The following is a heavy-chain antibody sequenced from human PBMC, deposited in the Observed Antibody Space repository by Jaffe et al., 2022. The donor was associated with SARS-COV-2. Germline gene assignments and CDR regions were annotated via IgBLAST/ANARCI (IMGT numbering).Heavy chain of an antibody. CDR1: GASISSNYW. CDR2: IYHSGST. D-gene: IGHD3-16*02. J-gene: IGHJ4*02. CDR3: ARANYDDLWGNSRPGYYLDH. V-gene: IGHV4-4*02. Sequence: QVQLQESGPGLVKPSGTLSLTCAVSGASISSNYWWSWVRQPPGEGLEWIGEIYHSGSTNYKSSLISRVTISMDKSENQFSLRLTSVTAADTAFYYCARANYDDLWGNSRPGYYLDHWGQGILVTVSS.